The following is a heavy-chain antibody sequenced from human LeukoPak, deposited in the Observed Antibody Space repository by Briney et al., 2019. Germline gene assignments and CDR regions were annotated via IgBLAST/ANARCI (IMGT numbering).Heavy chain of an antibody. V-gene: IGHV3-21*01. CDR1: GFTFSSYS. J-gene: IGHJ4*02. CDR3: AREGYYDNLADY. Sequence: AGGSLRLSCAASGFTFSSYSMNWVRQAPGKGLEWVSSISSSSSYMYYADSVKGRFTISRDNAKNSLYLQMNSLRAEDTAVYYCAREGYYDNLADYWGQGTLVTVSS. CDR2: ISSSSSYM. D-gene: IGHD3-22*01.